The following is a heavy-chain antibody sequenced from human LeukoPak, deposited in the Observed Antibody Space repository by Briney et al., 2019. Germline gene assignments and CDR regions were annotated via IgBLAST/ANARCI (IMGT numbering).Heavy chain of an antibody. D-gene: IGHD3-3*01. J-gene: IGHJ4*02. CDR2: INPNSGGT. CDR3: ARGGFWSGYYTGIFGVVTYYFDY. CDR1: GYTFTGYY. Sequence: GASVKVSCKASGYTFTGYYMHWVRQAPGQGLEWMGWINPNSGGTNYAQKFQGRVTMTRDTSIGTAYMELSRLRSDDTAVYYCARGGFWSGYYTGIFGVVTYYFDYWGQGTLVTVSS. V-gene: IGHV1-2*02.